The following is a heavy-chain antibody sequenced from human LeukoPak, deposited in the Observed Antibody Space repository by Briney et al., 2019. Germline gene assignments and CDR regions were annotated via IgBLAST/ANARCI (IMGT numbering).Heavy chain of an antibody. J-gene: IGHJ4*02. CDR2: INTDGSTT. CDR1: GFPFSSYW. D-gene: IGHD6-19*01. CDR3: AKDRRAVAGHFDY. V-gene: IGHV3-74*01. Sequence: GGSLRLSCAASGFPFSSYWVHWVRQAPGKGLVWVSRINTDGSTTTYADSVKGRLTISRDNAKNTVYLQMNSLRAEDTAVYYCAKDRRAVAGHFDYWGQGTLVTVSS.